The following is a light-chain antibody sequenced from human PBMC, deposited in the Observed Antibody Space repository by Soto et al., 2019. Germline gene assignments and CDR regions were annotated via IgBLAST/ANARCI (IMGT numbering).Light chain of an antibody. Sequence: QSVLTQPPSASETPGQRVTVSCSGSSSNIGSNAVNWYQQLPGTAPKLLIYTNNQRPSGVPDRFSGSKSGTSASLAISGLQSEDEADYYCAVWDDSLNGVVFGGGTKVTVL. V-gene: IGLV1-44*01. CDR1: SSNIGSNA. CDR2: TNN. J-gene: IGLJ2*01. CDR3: AVWDDSLNGVV.